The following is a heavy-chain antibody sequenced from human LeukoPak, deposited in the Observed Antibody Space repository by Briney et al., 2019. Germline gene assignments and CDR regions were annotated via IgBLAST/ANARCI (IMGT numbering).Heavy chain of an antibody. Sequence: SETLSLTCTVSGGSISSYYWSWIRQPPGKGLEWIGYIYYSGSTNYNPSLKSRVTTSVDTSKNQFSLKLSSVTAADTAVYYCARGLWFGESSRYYYYGMDVWGQGTTVTVSS. V-gene: IGHV4-59*01. J-gene: IGHJ6*02. D-gene: IGHD3-10*01. CDR2: IYYSGST. CDR3: ARGLWFGESSRYYYYGMDV. CDR1: GGSISSYY.